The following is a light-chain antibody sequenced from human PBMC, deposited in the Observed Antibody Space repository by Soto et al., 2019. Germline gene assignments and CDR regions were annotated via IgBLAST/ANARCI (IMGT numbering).Light chain of an antibody. CDR1: QDISNY. J-gene: IGKJ3*01. CDR2: DAS. CDR3: QQYDTLSFT. Sequence: DIQMTQSPSSLSASVGDRVTITCQASQDISNYLNWYQQKLGKAPKLLIYDASNLEPGFSSRFSGSGSGTEFFFTISSLQTEDIATYYCQQYDTLSFTFGPGTKVDIK. V-gene: IGKV1-33*01.